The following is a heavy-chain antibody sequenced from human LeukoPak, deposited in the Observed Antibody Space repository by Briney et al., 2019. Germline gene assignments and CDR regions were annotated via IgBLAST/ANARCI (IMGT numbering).Heavy chain of an antibody. CDR3: ARAGYGDYGH. D-gene: IGHD4-17*01. V-gene: IGHV4-34*01. CDR1: GGSFSGYY. J-gene: IGHJ4*02. CDR2: INHSGST. Sequence: PSETLSLTCAVYGGSFSGYYWSWIRQPPGKGLEWIGEINHSGSTNYNPSLKSRVTISVDTSKNQFSLKLSSVTAADTAVYYCARAGYGDYGHWGQGTLVTVSS.